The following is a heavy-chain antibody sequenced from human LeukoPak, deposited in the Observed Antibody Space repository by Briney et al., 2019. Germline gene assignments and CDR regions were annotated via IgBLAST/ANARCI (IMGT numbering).Heavy chain of an antibody. CDR2: IYTSGST. Sequence: PSQTLSLTCTVSGGSISSGSYYWSWIRQPAGKGLEGIGRIYTSGSTNYNPSLKSRVTILVDTSKNQFSLKLSSVTAADTAVYYCALSGYSSSWDYYYYYMDVWGKGTTVTVSS. CDR3: ALSGYSSSWDYYYYYMDV. V-gene: IGHV4-61*02. CDR1: GGSISSGSYY. J-gene: IGHJ6*03. D-gene: IGHD6-13*01.